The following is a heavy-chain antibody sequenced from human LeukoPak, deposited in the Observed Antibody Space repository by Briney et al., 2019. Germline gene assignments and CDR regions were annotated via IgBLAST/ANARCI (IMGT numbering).Heavy chain of an antibody. V-gene: IGHV1-8*01. J-gene: IGHJ5*02. Sequence: ASVKVSRKASGYTFTSYDINWVRQATGQGLEWMGWMNPNSGNTGYAQKFQGRVTMTRNTSISTAYMELSSLRSEDTAVYYCARRIGFTMVRGVTFDPWGQGTLVTVSS. CDR3: ARRIGFTMVRGVTFDP. CDR1: GYTFTSYD. CDR2: MNPNSGNT. D-gene: IGHD3-10*01.